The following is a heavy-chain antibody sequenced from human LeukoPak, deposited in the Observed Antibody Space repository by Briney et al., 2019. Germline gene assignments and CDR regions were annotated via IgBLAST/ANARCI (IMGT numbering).Heavy chain of an antibody. CDR2: INPNSGGT. CDR1: GYTFTDYY. D-gene: IGHD2-15*01. CDR3: ARDRCSGGSCYSFFDY. V-gene: IGHV1-2*04. J-gene: IGHJ4*02. Sequence: ASVKVSCKASGYTFTDYYMHWVRQAPGQGLEWMGWINPNSGGTNYAQKFQGWVTMTRDTSISTAYMELSRLRSDDTAVYYCARDRCSGGSCYSFFDYWGQGTLVTASS.